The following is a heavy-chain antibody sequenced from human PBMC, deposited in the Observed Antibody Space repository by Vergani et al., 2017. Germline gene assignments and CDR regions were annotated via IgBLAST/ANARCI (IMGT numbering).Heavy chain of an antibody. CDR3: ARGNHGSSTSFDD. Sequence: QVQLQESGPGLVKPSETLSLTCPVSGGSISSYYWSWIRQPPGKGLEWIGYIYYSGSTNYNPSLKSRVTISVDTSKNQFSLKLSSVTAADTAVEYCARGNHGSSTSFDDGGQGTLVTVSS. D-gene: IGHD2-2*01. CDR1: GGSISSYY. V-gene: IGHV4-59*01. CDR2: IYYSGST. J-gene: IGHJ4*02.